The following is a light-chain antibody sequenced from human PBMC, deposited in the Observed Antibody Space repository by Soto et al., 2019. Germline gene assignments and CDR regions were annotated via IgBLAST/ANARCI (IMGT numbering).Light chain of an antibody. J-gene: IGKJ4*01. CDR3: QQYNSYSQLT. CDR1: QSISNW. V-gene: IGKV1-5*03. Sequence: DIQMTQSSSTLSASVGDRVTITCRASQSISNWLAWYQQKPGKAPKLLIYRASSLESGVPSRFSGSGSGKEFTLTISSLQPDDFAIYYCQQYNSYSQLTFGGGTKVEIK. CDR2: RAS.